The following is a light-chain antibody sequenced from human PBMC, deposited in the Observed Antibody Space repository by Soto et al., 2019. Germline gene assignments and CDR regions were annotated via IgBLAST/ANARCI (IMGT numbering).Light chain of an antibody. CDR1: NSNIGAGYD. CDR2: GNS. CDR3: QSYYSSRSGSV. V-gene: IGLV1-40*01. Sequence: QSVLTQPPSVSGAPGQWVTISCTGSNSNIGAGYDVYWYQQLPGTAPKLLIYGNSNRPSGVPDRFSGSKSVNSASLAITGLQAEDEADYYCQSYYSSRSGSVFGSGTKVTVL. J-gene: IGLJ1*01.